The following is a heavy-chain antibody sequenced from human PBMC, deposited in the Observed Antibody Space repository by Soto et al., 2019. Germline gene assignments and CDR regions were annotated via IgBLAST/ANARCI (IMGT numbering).Heavy chain of an antibody. V-gene: IGHV1-24*01. CDR1: GYTLTELS. J-gene: IGHJ4*02. Sequence: GASVKVSCKVSGYTLTELSMHWVRQAPGKGLEWMGGFDPEDGETIYAQKFQGRVTMTEDTSTDTAYMELSSLRSEDTAVYYCATPPSLYYYDSSGYYYLDYWGQGTLVTVS. CDR2: FDPEDGET. CDR3: ATPPSLYYYDSSGYYYLDY. D-gene: IGHD3-22*01.